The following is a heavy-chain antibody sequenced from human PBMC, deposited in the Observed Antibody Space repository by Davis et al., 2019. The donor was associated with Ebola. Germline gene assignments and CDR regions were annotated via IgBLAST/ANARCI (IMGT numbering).Heavy chain of an antibody. J-gene: IGHJ5*02. V-gene: IGHV1-46*01. CDR2: INPSGGST. CDR1: GYTFTSYY. D-gene: IGHD6-13*01. Sequence: AASVKVSCKASGYTFTSYYMHWVRQASGQGLEWMGIINPSGGSTSYAQKFQGRVTMTRDTSTSTVYMELSSLRSEDTAVYYCAREGPGGYSSSTKVGWFDPWGQGTLVTVSS. CDR3: AREGPGGYSSSTKVGWFDP.